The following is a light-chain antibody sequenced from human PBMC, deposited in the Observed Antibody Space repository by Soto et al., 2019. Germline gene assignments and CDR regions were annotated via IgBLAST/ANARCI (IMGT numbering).Light chain of an antibody. CDR1: QNIKSY. CDR3: QQRSSWPFT. Sequence: EIVLTQSPATLSLSPGERATLSCRASQNIKSYLAWYQQKPGQAPRLLIHATSNRATGIPARFSSSGFGTDFTLSISSLEPEDFAVYYCQQRSSWPFTFGPGTKVDIK. J-gene: IGKJ3*01. V-gene: IGKV3-11*01. CDR2: ATS.